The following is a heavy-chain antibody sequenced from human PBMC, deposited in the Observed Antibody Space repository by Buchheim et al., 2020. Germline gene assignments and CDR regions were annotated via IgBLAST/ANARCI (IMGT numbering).Heavy chain of an antibody. CDR2: ISSSSSI. CDR1: GFTFSSNS. D-gene: IGHD2-8*01. V-gene: IGHV3-48*02. Sequence: EVQLVESGGGLVQPGGSLRLSCAASGFTFSSNSMNWVRQAPGKGLEWVSYISSSSSIYYADSVKGRFTISRDNAKNSLYLQMNSLRDEDTAVYYCARDRTFDYWGQGTL. J-gene: IGHJ4*02. CDR3: ARDRTFDY.